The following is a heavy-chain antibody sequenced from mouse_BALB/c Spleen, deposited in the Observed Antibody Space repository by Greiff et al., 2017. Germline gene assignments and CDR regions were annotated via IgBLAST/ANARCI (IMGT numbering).Heavy chain of an antibody. J-gene: IGHJ2*01. CDR1: GFAFSSYD. V-gene: IGHV5-12-1*01. CDR3: ARHVRGNYDFDY. D-gene: IGHD2-1*01. Sequence: EVQRVESGGGLVKPGGSLKLSCAASGFAFSSYDMSWVRQTPEKRLEWVAYISSGGGSTYYPDTVKGRFTISRDNAKNTLYLQMSSLKSEDTAMYYCARHVRGNYDFDYWGQGTTLKVSS. CDR2: ISSGGGST.